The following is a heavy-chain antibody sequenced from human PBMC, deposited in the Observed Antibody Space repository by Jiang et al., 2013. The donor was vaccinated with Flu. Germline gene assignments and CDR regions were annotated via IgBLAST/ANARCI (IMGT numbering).Heavy chain of an antibody. CDR3: ARLGGANDAFDI. J-gene: IGHJ3*02. CDR2: IYYSGST. CDR1: GGSISSSSYY. D-gene: IGHD3-10*01. Sequence: LLKPSETLSRTCTVSGGSISSSSYYWGWIRQPPGKGLEWIGSIYYSGSTYYNPSLKSRVTISVDTSKNQFSLKLSSVTAADTAVYYCARLGGANDAFDIWGQGTMVTVSS. V-gene: IGHV4-39*01.